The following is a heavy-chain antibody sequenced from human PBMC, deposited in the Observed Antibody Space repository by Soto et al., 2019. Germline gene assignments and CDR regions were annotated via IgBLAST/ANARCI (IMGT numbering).Heavy chain of an antibody. CDR1: GVSISSSQW. J-gene: IGHJ6*02. V-gene: IGHV4-4*02. CDR2: IYHNERT. Sequence: QVQLQESGPGLVKPSGTLSLTCAVSGVSISSSQWWSWVRQPPGKELEWIGEIYHNERTNYNPSLKSRLTMSLDKSKNQVSLKLSSVTAADTATYYCGRTKDYFYGVDVWGQGTTVTVSS. CDR3: GRTKDYFYGVDV.